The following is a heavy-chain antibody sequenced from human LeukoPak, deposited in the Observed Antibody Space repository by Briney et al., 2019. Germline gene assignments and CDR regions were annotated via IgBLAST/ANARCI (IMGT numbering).Heavy chain of an antibody. CDR3: ASARPATYYVFAYF. V-gene: IGHV3-7*01. Sequence: PGGSLRLSCVASGFTFRNYWMSWLRQTPGKGLEWVANINEDESERYYVASVEGRFTISRDNAKNSLYLQMNGLRAEDSAVYYCASARPATYYVFAYFWGQGTLVSVSS. CDR2: INEDESER. CDR1: GFTFRNYW. J-gene: IGHJ4*02. D-gene: IGHD3/OR15-3a*01.